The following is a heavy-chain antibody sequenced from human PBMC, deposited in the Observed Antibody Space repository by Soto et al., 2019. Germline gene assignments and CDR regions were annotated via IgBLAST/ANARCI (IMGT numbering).Heavy chain of an antibody. J-gene: IGHJ4*02. Sequence: QVQLQESGPGLVKPSQTLSLTCTVSGGSISSGDYYWSWIRQPPGKGLEWIGYIYYSGSTYYNPSLKSRVTISEDTSKNQFSLKLSSVTAADTAVYYCARVPLYYYDSSGYPAYQYWGQGTLVTVSS. CDR3: ARVPLYYYDSSGYPAYQY. CDR2: IYYSGST. D-gene: IGHD3-22*01. CDR1: GGSISSGDYY. V-gene: IGHV4-30-4*01.